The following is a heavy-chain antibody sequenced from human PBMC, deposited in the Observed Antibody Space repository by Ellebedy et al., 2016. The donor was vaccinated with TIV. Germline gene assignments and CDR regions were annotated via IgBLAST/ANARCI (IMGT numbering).Heavy chain of an antibody. V-gene: IGHV4-30-4*01. CDR3: ARGDSSSSRVYY. CDR1: GGSISSGDSY. D-gene: IGHD6-6*01. J-gene: IGHJ4*02. CDR2: IYYSGST. Sequence: MPSETLSLTCTVSGGSISSGDSYWSWIRQPPRKGLEWIGYIYYSGSTYYNPSLKSRVTISTDTSKNQFSLKLSSVTAADTAVYFCARGDSSSSRVYYWGQGTLVTVSS.